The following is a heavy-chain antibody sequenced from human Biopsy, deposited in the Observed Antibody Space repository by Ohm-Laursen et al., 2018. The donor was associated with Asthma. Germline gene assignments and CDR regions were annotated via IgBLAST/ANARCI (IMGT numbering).Heavy chain of an antibody. V-gene: IGHV3-7*01. CDR3: ARTLNFWRNYKEEHEQR. CDR1: GFTFGDYW. CDR2: IKHDGSEN. J-gene: IGHJ1*01. D-gene: IGHD3-3*01. Sequence: SLRLSCAASGFTFGDYWMSWVRQVPGRGLEWVANIKHDGSENNHVDSLKGRFTISRDNAKNSLYLQMNSLRAEDTAVYYCARTLNFWRNYKEEHEQRGGQGTLVTVSS.